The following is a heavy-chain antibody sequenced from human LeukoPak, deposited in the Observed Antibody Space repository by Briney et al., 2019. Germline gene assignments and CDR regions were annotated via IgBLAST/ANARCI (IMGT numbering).Heavy chain of an antibody. D-gene: IGHD2/OR15-2a*01. CDR2: INSDGSWT. CDR1: GSYW. Sequence: GGSLRLSCAAFGSYWMHWVRQAPGKGLVWVSHINSDGSWTSYADSVKGRFTISKDNAKNTVYLQMNNLRAEDTAVYYCVSFYETYWGRGTLVTVSS. CDR3: VSFYETY. J-gene: IGHJ4*02. V-gene: IGHV3-74*01.